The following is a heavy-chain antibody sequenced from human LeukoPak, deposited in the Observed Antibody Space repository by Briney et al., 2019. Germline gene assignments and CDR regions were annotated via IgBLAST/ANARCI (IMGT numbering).Heavy chain of an antibody. V-gene: IGHV3-23*01. CDR1: GFTFSRYA. Sequence: GGSLTLSCAASGFTFSRYAVSWVRQAPGVGLEWVSTISGRGGSTFYADPVKGRFTLSRDNSKNTLYLQMNSLIADDTAVYYCAKGYYDILTDYFHNWFNPWGQGTLVIVSS. J-gene: IGHJ5*02. D-gene: IGHD3-9*01. CDR2: ISGRGGST. CDR3: AKGYYDILTDYFHNWFNP.